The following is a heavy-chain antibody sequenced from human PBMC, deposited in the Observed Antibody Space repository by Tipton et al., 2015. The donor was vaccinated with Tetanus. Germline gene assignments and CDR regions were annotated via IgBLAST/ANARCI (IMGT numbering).Heavy chain of an antibody. CDR2: IYPGDSDT. J-gene: IGHJ4*02. V-gene: IGHV5-51*01. CDR1: GYIFNNYW. Sequence: MQLVQSGAEVQKPGQSLKISCRGSGYIFNNYWIGWVRQKPGKGLEWMGIIYPGDSDTRYSPSFQGQVTISVDKSINTAYLQWSSLKASDTSMFYCARAHCTDGVCNFDFWGQGALVTVAS. D-gene: IGHD2-8*01. CDR3: ARAHCTDGVCNFDF.